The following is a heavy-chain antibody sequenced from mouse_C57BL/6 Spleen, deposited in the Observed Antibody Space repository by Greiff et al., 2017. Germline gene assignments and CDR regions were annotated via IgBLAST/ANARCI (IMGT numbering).Heavy chain of an antibody. CDR3: ASTAQATSAWFAY. CDR1: GYTFTSYW. J-gene: IGHJ3*01. V-gene: IGHV1-69*01. Sequence: VQLQQPGAELVMPGASVKLSCKASGYTFTSYWMHWVKQRPGQGLEWIGEIDPSDSYTNYNQKFKGKSTLTVDKSSSTAYMQLSSLTSEDSAVYYCASTAQATSAWFAYWGQGTLVTVSA. CDR2: IDPSDSYT. D-gene: IGHD3-2*02.